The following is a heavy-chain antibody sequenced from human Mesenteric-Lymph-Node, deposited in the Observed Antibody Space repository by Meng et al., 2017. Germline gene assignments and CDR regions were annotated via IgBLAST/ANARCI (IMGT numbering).Heavy chain of an antibody. V-gene: IGHV3-43*01. Sequence: GESLKISCAASGFTFDYYTMHWVRQVPGKGMEWVSLISRDGSITSYADSVKGRFTISRDNRKNSLYLQMNSLRTEDTALYYCSKGDNGGNSLDYWGQGTLVTVSS. J-gene: IGHJ4*02. CDR3: SKGDNGGNSLDY. CDR1: GFTFDYYT. D-gene: IGHD4-23*01. CDR2: ISRDGSIT.